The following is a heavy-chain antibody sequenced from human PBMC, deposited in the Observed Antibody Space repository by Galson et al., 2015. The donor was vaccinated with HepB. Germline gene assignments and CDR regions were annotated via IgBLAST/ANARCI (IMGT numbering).Heavy chain of an antibody. D-gene: IGHD3-22*01. CDR1: GYTFTSYY. V-gene: IGHV1-46*01. CDR2: IIPSGGST. CDR3: ARSGEYYYDSSGYYYVD. J-gene: IGHJ4*02. Sequence: SVKVSCKASGYTFTSYYMHWVRQAPGQGLEWMGIIIPSGGSTSYAQKFQGRVTMTRDTSTSTVYMELSSLRSDDTAVYYCARSGEYYYDSSGYYYVDWGQGTLVTVSS.